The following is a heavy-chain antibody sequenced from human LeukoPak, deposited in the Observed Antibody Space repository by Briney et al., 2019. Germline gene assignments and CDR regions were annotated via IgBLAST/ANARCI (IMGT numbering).Heavy chain of an antibody. CDR2: INPNSGGT. Sequence: ASVKVSCKASGYTFTGYYMHWVRQAPGQGLEWMGWINPNSGGTNYAQKFQGRVTMTRDTSISTAYMELSRLRSDDTAVYYCAKTYSGSYFFDPWGQGTLVTVSS. CDR3: AKTYSGSYFFDP. V-gene: IGHV1-2*02. D-gene: IGHD1-26*01. J-gene: IGHJ5*02. CDR1: GYTFTGYY.